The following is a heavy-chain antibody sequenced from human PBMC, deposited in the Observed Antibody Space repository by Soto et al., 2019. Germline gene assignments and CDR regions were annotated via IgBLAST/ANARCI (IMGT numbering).Heavy chain of an antibody. CDR2: IYFSGRA. CDR1: GDSISSSSKYY. Sequence: LSLTCTVSGDSISSSSKYYLGSIRQPPVKGLEWIGSIYFSGRAYYTPSLKRRVIISVDTSKNQFSLTLNSVNAADMDVDDCATLEIYGSGSYSDPYHLDYWGQGTLVTVSS. CDR3: ATLEIYGSGSYSDPYHLDY. J-gene: IGHJ4*01. D-gene: IGHD3-10*01. V-gene: IGHV4-39*01.